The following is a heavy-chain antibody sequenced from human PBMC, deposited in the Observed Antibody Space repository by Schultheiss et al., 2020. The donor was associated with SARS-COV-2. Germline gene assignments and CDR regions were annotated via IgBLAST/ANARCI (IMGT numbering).Heavy chain of an antibody. Sequence: GESLKISCAASGFTFSSYWMSWVRQAPGKGLEWVASISTSSSYIHYADSVKGRFTISRDNAKNSLYLQMSSLRVEDTALYYCARVMGSSGPAFYWGQGTLVTVSS. D-gene: IGHD6-19*01. CDR1: GFTFSSYW. CDR2: ISTSSSYI. J-gene: IGHJ4*02. CDR3: ARVMGSSGPAFY. V-gene: IGHV3-21*06.